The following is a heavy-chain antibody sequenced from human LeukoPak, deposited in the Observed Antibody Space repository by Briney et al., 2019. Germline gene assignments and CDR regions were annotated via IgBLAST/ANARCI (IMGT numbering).Heavy chain of an antibody. Sequence: SETLSLTCAVYGGSFSGYFWIWIRQSQGKGLECIGNIDYSGRTDYNPSLKSRVSISVDTSKKQFYLKLNSVTAADTAVYYCVRDRQHCTGGNCYSEDLPDSWGQGTRVIVSS. CDR2: IDYSGRT. CDR3: VRDRQHCTGGNCYSEDLPDS. V-gene: IGHV4-34*10. D-gene: IGHD2-15*01. J-gene: IGHJ4*02. CDR1: GGSFSGYF.